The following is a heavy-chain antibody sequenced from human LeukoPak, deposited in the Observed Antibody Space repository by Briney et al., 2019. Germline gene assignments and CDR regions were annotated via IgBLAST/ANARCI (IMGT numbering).Heavy chain of an antibody. D-gene: IGHD3-10*01. V-gene: IGHV3-21*04. Sequence: GGSLRLSCAASGFTFSSYHINWVRRAPGKGLEWVASISSSGSYIYYADSMTGRCTISRDNAKNSLYLQINSLRAEDTAVYYCASLYGSGKRWVDPWGQGTLVTVSS. CDR3: ASLYGSGKRWVDP. J-gene: IGHJ5*02. CDR2: ISSSGSYI. CDR1: GFTFSSYH.